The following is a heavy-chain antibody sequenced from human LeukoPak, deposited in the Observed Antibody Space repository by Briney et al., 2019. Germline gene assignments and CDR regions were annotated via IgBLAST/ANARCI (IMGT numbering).Heavy chain of an antibody. CDR3: ARPRGYCSGGSCYCELDY. CDR2: FYPSDSDT. CDR1: GYSFTNYR. J-gene: IGHJ4*02. Sequence: GESLKISCKASGYSFTNYRIAWVRQMPGKGLEWMGIFYPSDSDTIYSPSIQGQVTISADKSISTAYLQWSSLKASDTAMYYCARPRGYCSGGSCYCELDYWGQGTLVTVSS. D-gene: IGHD2-15*01. V-gene: IGHV5-51*01.